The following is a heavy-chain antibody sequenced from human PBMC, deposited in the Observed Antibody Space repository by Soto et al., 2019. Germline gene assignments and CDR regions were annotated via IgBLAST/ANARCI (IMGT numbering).Heavy chain of an antibody. V-gene: IGHV3-48*02. CDR2: ISSSSSTI. D-gene: IGHD3-10*01. J-gene: IGHJ4*02. Sequence: GGSLRLSCAASGFTFSSYSMNWVRQAPGKGLEWVSYISSSSSTIYYADSVKGRFTISRDNAKNSLYLQMNSLRDEDTAVYYCARAGPDPNGSGSYYRESNFDYWGQGTLVTVSS. CDR1: GFTFSSYS. CDR3: ARAGPDPNGSGSYYRESNFDY.